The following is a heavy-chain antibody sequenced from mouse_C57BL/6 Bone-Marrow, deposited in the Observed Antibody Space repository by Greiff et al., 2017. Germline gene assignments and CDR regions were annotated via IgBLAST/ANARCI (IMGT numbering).Heavy chain of an antibody. Sequence: VQLQQSGAELVRPGASVKLSCTASGFNIKDDYMHWVKQRPEQGLEWIGWIDPENGDTEYAAKFQGKATITADTSSNTAYLQLSSLTSEDTAVYYCTFYCYGSSSIWYFDVGGRGTTVTVSA. V-gene: IGHV14-4*01. D-gene: IGHD1-1*01. CDR2: IDPENGDT. J-gene: IGHJ1*03. CDR3: TFYCYGSSSIWYFDV. CDR1: GFNIKDDY.